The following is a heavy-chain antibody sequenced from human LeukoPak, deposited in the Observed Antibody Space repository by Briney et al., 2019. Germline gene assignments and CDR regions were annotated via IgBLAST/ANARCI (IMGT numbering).Heavy chain of an antibody. D-gene: IGHD2-15*01. J-gene: IGHJ6*02. CDR1: GYTFTGYY. CDR2: IIPIFGTA. CDR3: ARDIVVVVAAGVYYYYYGMDV. Sequence: SVKVSCKASGYTFTGYYMHWVRQAPGQGLEWMGGIIPIFGTANYAQKFQGRVTITADESTSTAYMELSSLRSEDTAVYYCARDIVVVVAAGVYYYYYGMDVWGQGTTVTVSS. V-gene: IGHV1-69*13.